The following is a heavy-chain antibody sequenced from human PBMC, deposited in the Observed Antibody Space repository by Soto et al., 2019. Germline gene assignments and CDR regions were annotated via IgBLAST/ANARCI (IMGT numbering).Heavy chain of an antibody. CDR3: ARDGGQGDNWFDP. D-gene: IGHD3-16*01. V-gene: IGHV3-33*01. CDR2: IWYDGSNK. CDR1: GFTFSSYG. J-gene: IGHJ5*02. Sequence: GGSLRLSCAASGFTFSSYGMHWFRQAPGKGLEWVAVIWYDGSNKYYADSVKGRFTISRDNSKNTLYLQMNSLRAEDTAVYYCARDGGQGDNWFDPWGQGTLVTVAS.